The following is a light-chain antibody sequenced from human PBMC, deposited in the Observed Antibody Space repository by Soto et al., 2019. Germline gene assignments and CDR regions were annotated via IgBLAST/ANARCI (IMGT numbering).Light chain of an antibody. J-gene: IGKJ5*01. CDR2: GAS. Sequence: EIVMTQSPATLSVSPGERATLSCRASQSVSGNLAWYQQKPGQAPRLLIYGASTRATGIPASFSGSGSGTEFTLTISSLQSDDFAFSYCQQYSNWPPITCGQGTRLEIK. CDR3: QQYSNWPPIT. V-gene: IGKV3-15*01. CDR1: QSVSGN.